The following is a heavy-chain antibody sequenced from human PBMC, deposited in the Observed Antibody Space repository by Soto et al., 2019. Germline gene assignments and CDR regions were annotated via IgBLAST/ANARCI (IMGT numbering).Heavy chain of an antibody. Sequence: GGSLRLSCAASGFTFSSYAMSWVRQAPGKGLEWVSAISGSGGSTYYADSVKGRFTISRDNSKNTLYLQMNSLRVEDTAVYFCAKDSHGSGSYYMPFDYWGQGTLVTVSS. CDR2: ISGSGGST. D-gene: IGHD3-10*01. CDR3: AKDSHGSGSYYMPFDY. J-gene: IGHJ4*02. V-gene: IGHV3-23*01. CDR1: GFTFSSYA.